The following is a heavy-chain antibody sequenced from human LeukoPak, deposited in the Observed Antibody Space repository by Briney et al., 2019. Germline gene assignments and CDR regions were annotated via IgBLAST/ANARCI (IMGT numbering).Heavy chain of an antibody. CDR1: GFTFSSYG. J-gene: IGHJ4*02. Sequence: GGSLRLSCAASGFTFSSYGMHWVRQAPGKGLEWVAFIRYDGSNKYYADSVKGRFTISRDNSKNTLYLQMNSLRAGDTAVYYCAKDHISLAGIAQCSSTSCLFDYWGQGTLVTVSS. CDR2: IRYDGSNK. CDR3: AKDHISLAGIAQCSSTSCLFDY. V-gene: IGHV3-30*02. D-gene: IGHD2-2*01.